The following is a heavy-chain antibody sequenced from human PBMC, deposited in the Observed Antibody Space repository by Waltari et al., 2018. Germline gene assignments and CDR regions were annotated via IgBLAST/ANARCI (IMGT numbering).Heavy chain of an antibody. Sequence: EVQLAESGGGLVQPGRSLRLSCTAPGFNFGDDAMTWVRQVPGKGLEWVGFIRSKTYGGAPEYAASVKGRFTISRDDSKSVAYLQMNSLRTEDTALYYCTRADGMTDLDYWGQGALVTVSS. CDR1: GFNFGDDA. J-gene: IGHJ4*02. CDR2: IRSKTYGGAP. V-gene: IGHV3-49*04. CDR3: TRADGMTDLDY.